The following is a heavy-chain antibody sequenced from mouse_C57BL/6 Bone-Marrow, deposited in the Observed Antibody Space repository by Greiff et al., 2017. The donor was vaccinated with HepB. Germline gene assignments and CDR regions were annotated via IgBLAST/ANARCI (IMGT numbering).Heavy chain of an antibody. CDR1: GYTFTDYY. CDR3: ASPVVAHFDY. Sequence: VQLQQSGPELVKPGASVKISCKASGYTFTDYYMNWVKQSHGKSLEWIGDINPNNGGTSYNQKFKGKATLTVDKSSSTAYMELRSLTSEDSAVYYCASPVVAHFDYWGQGTTLTVSS. V-gene: IGHV1-26*01. D-gene: IGHD1-1*01. J-gene: IGHJ2*01. CDR2: INPNNGGT.